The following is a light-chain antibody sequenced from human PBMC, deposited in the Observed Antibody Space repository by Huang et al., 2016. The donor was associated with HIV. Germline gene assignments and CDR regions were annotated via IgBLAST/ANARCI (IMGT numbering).Light chain of an antibody. CDR1: HSVSSN. Sequence: ERVMTQSPATLSVAPGERVTPSCRASHSVSSNLAWYQQKPGQAPRLLIHGSSTRATGIPARFRGSGSGTEFTLAISSLQSEDSGVYFCQQYDNWPLTFGQGTRLEIK. J-gene: IGKJ5*01. CDR3: QQYDNWPLT. V-gene: IGKV3-15*01. CDR2: GSS.